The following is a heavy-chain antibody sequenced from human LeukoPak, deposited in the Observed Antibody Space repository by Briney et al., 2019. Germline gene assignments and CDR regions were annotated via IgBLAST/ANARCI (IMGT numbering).Heavy chain of an antibody. V-gene: IGHV4-34*01. D-gene: IGHD4-17*01. CDR1: GGSFSGYY. CDR3: VSIYDYGGKTLDY. Sequence: SETLSLTCAVYGGSFSGYYWSWIRQPPGKGLEWIGEINHSGSTSYNPSLKSRVTISVDTSKNQFSLKLSSVTAADTAVYYCVSIYDYGGKTLDYWGQGTLVTVSS. CDR2: INHSGST. J-gene: IGHJ4*02.